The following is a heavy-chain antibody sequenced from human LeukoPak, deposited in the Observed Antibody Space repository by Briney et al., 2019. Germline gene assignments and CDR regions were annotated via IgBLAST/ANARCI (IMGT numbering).Heavy chain of an antibody. CDR3: AKAKRLRSNPAYYYYGMDV. J-gene: IGHJ6*02. CDR1: GFTFSSYA. V-gene: IGHV3-23*01. Sequence: GGSLRLSCAASGFTFSSYAMSWVRQAPGKGLEWVSAISGSGGSTYYADSVKGRFTISRDNSKNTLYLQMNSLRAEDTAVYYCAKAKRLRSNPAYYYYGMDVWGQGTTVTVSS. CDR2: ISGSGGST. D-gene: IGHD3-16*01.